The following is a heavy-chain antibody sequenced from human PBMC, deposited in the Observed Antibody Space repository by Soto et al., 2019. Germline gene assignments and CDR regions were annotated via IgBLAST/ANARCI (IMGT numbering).Heavy chain of an antibody. J-gene: IGHJ6*02. V-gene: IGHV1-69*13. D-gene: IGHD3-10*01. CDR2: IIPIFGTA. CDR1: GGTFSSYA. CDR3: ASIYYGSGSYIPRDYYYYYGMDV. Sequence: ASVKVSCKASGGTFSSYAISWVRQAPGQGLEWMGGIIPIFGTANYAQKFQGRVTITADESTSTAYMELSSLRSEDTAVYYCASIYYGSGSYIPRDYYYYYGMDVWGQGTTVTVSS.